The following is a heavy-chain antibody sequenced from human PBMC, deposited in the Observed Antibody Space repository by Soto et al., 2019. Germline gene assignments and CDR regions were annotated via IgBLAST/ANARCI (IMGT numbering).Heavy chain of an antibody. CDR2: IIPIFGTA. Sequence: SVKVSCKASGGTFSSYAISWVRQAPGQGLEWMGGIIPIFGTANYAQKFQGRVTITADESTSTAYMELSSLRSEDTAVYYCARCSSTSCYVDYYGMDVWGQGTTVTVSS. D-gene: IGHD2-2*01. V-gene: IGHV1-69*13. J-gene: IGHJ6*02. CDR1: GGTFSSYA. CDR3: ARCSSTSCYVDYYGMDV.